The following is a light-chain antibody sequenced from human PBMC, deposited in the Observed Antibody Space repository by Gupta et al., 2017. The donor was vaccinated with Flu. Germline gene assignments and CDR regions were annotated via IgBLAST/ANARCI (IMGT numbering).Light chain of an antibody. CDR3: QQSYSAPLT. V-gene: IGKV1-39*01. CDR1: QSISSY. J-gene: IGKJ4*01. CDR2: TAS. Sequence: GDRVTITCRAGQSISSYLNWYQQKTGKAPKLLIHTASTLQSGVPSRFIGSRSGTDFTLTITSLQPEDFATYYCQQSYSAPLTFGGGTKVEIK.